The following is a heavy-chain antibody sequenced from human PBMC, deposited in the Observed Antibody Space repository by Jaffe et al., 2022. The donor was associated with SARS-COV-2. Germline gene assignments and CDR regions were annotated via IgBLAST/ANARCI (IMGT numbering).Heavy chain of an antibody. Sequence: QVQLQESGPGLVKPSETLSLTCTVSGGSVSSNSYYWSWIRQPPGKGLEWIGDIYYSGSTNHNPSLKSRVIISIDTSKNQFSLKLTSVTAADTAVYYCARDQRPPRGWFDPWGQGTLVTVSS. J-gene: IGHJ5*02. CDR1: GGSVSSNSYY. V-gene: IGHV4-61*01. CDR3: ARDQRPPRGWFDP. CDR2: IYYSGST. D-gene: IGHD6-25*01.